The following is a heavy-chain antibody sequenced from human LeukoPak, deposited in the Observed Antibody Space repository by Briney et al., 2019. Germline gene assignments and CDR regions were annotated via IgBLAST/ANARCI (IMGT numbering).Heavy chain of an antibody. CDR3: ARDWVYYDSSGCAKLDAFDI. J-gene: IGHJ3*02. Sequence: PSETLSLTCTVSGGSISSYYCSWIRQPPGKGLEWIGYIYYSGSTNYNPSLKSRVTISVDTSKNQFSLKLSSVTAADTAVYYCARDWVYYDSSGCAKLDAFDIWGQGTMVTVSS. D-gene: IGHD3-22*01. CDR2: IYYSGST. V-gene: IGHV4-59*01. CDR1: GGSISSYY.